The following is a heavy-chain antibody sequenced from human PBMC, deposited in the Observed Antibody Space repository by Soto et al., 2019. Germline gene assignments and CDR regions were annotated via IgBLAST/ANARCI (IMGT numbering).Heavy chain of an antibody. D-gene: IGHD3-10*01. V-gene: IGHV4-59*01. Sequence: SDTLSLTCPIPAHSLGGYYESSLRQPPGKGLERIRYIYYSGSTNYNPSLKRRVTISVATSKNKFSLTLSSVTAADTAVYYCEREGVTLVWGSLIYNAMDVWGQGTTVTVSS. CDR2: IYYSGST. J-gene: IGHJ6*02. CDR3: EREGVTLVWGSLIYNAMDV. CDR1: AHSLGGYY.